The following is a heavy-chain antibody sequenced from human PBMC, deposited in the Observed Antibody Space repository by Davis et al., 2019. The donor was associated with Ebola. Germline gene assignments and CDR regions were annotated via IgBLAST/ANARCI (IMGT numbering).Heavy chain of an antibody. CDR3: ARVPAMIVVVVRARGAFDI. D-gene: IGHD3-22*01. V-gene: IGHV4-31*03. CDR2: IYYSGST. Sequence: LRLSCTVSGGSISSGGYYWSWIRQHPGKGLEWIGYIYYSGSTYYNPSLKSRVTISVDTSKNQFSLKLSSVTAADTAVYYCARVPAMIVVVVRARGAFDIWGQGTMVTVSS. J-gene: IGHJ3*02. CDR1: GGSISSGGYY.